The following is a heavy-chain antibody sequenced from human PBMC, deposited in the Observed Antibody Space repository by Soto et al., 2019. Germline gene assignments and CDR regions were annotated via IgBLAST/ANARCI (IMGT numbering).Heavy chain of an antibody. CDR3: ARDRSYSLDV. Sequence: VHLVKSGGGLLQPGGPLRLSWAGSGSTFSNDWMNWVRKVPGKGLVWVSHINSDGSSTNYADFVKGRFTIARDNAKNTVYLQMNSLRAEDTAVYYCARDRSYSLDVWGQGTTVTVSS. CDR1: GSTFSNDW. V-gene: IGHV3-74*01. J-gene: IGHJ6*02. CDR2: INSDGSST.